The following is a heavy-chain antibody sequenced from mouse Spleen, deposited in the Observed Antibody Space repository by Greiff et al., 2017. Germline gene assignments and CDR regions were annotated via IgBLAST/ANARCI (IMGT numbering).Heavy chain of an antibody. Sequence: DVQLVESEGGLVQPGSSMKLSCTASGFTFSDYYMAWVRQVPEKGLEWVANINYDGSSTYYLDSLKSRFIISRDNAKNIPYLQMSSLKSEDTATYYCARSDDHRWLAYGGQGTLVTVSA. CDR2: INYDGSST. CDR3: ARSDDHRWLAY. J-gene: IGHJ3*01. CDR1: GFTFSDYY. V-gene: IGHV5-16*01. D-gene: IGHD3-1*01.